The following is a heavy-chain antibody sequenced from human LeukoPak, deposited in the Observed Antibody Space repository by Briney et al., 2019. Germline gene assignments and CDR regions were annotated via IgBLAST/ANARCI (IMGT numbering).Heavy chain of an antibody. V-gene: IGHV4-59*01. Sequence: IPSETLSLTCSVSGGSISSYYWSWLRQAPGKGLEWWGYIYYSGSANYNPSLKSRVTISVDTSKNQFSLKLSSVSVADTAVYYCARVSGQWLIAFDYWGQGTLVTVSS. CDR1: GGSISSYY. CDR2: IYYSGSA. CDR3: ARVSGQWLIAFDY. J-gene: IGHJ4*02. D-gene: IGHD6-19*01.